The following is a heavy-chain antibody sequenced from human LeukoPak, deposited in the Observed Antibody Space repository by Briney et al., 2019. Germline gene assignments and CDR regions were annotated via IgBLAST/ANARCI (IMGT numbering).Heavy chain of an antibody. Sequence: GGSLRLSCAASGFTFSSYAMHWVRQAPGKGLEWVSSISSSSSYIYYADSVKGRFTISRDNAKNSLYLQMNSLRAEDTAVYYCARDGEENYYYYYGMDVWGQGTTVTVSS. CDR3: ARDGEENYYYYYGMDV. V-gene: IGHV3-21*01. CDR1: GFTFSSYA. D-gene: IGHD3-10*01. CDR2: ISSSSSYI. J-gene: IGHJ6*02.